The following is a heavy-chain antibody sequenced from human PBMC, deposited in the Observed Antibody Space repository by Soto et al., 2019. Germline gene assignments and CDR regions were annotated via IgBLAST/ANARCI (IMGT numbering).Heavy chain of an antibody. V-gene: IGHV4-59*01. D-gene: IGHD3-10*01. Sequence: QVQLQESGPGLVKPSETLSLTCTVSGGSISSYYWSWIRQPPGKGLEWIGYTYYSGSTNYNPSLKSRVTISVETSKNQFSLKRSSVTAADTAVYYCARSGGSGSYYYFDYWGQGTLVTVSS. CDR1: GGSISSYY. CDR3: ARSGGSGSYYYFDY. J-gene: IGHJ4*02. CDR2: TYYSGST.